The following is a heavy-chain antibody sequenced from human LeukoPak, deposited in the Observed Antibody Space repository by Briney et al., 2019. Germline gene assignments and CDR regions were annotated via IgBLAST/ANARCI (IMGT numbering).Heavy chain of an antibody. CDR1: GYTFTSYA. J-gene: IGHJ4*02. CDR2: INAGNGNT. Sequence: ASVKVSCKASGYTFTSYAMHWVRHAPGQRLEWMGWINAGNGNTKYSQKFQGRVTITRDTSASTAYMELSSLRSEDTAVYYCARFMTTVTLFDYWGQGTLVTASS. CDR3: ARFMTTVTLFDY. V-gene: IGHV1-3*01. D-gene: IGHD4-17*01.